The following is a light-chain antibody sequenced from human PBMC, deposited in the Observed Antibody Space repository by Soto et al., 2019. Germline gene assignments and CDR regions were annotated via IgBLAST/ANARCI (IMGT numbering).Light chain of an antibody. CDR2: ENN. CDR1: TSNIGSSS. Sequence: QSVLRQPPSAYGTPEQSVTISCCGSTSNIGSSSVYWYQQLPGTAPKVFIYENNRRPSGVPDRFSGSKSGTSASLAISGLRSEDEADYYCATWDDSLSGPVFGGGTKLTVL. CDR3: ATWDDSLSGPV. V-gene: IGLV1-47*01. J-gene: IGLJ2*01.